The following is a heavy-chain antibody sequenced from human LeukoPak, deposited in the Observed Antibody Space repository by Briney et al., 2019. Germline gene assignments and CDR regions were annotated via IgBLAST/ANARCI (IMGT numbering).Heavy chain of an antibody. CDR3: TWGYCSSTSCYEGY. Sequence: GRSLRLSCTASGFTFGDYAMSWVRQAPGKGLEWVGFIRSKAYGGTTEYAASVKGRFTISRDDSKSIAYLQMNSLKTEDTAVYYCTWGYCSSTSCYEGYWGQGTPVPPSS. CDR2: IRSKAYGGTT. V-gene: IGHV3-49*04. D-gene: IGHD2-2*01. CDR1: GFTFGDYA. J-gene: IGHJ4*02.